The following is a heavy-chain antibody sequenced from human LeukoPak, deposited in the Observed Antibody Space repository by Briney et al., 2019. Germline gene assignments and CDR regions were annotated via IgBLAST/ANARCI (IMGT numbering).Heavy chain of an antibody. CDR2: LNAGTGDT. J-gene: IGHJ4*02. CDR1: GYTFTTYA. Sequence: ASVKVSCKASGYTFTTYAIHWVRQAPGQRLEWMGWLNAGTGDTKYSQNFQGRVTVTRDTSASTAYMELSSLTSEDTAVYYCARPDTTEGSPFEYWGQGTLVTVSS. V-gene: IGHV1-3*01. CDR3: ARPDTTEGSPFEY. D-gene: IGHD1-1*01.